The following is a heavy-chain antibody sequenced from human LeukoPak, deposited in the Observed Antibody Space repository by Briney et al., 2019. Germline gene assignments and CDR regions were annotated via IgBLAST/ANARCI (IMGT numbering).Heavy chain of an antibody. CDR3: ARGGYCGGDCYFYY. Sequence: SETLSLTCTVSGGSISSYYWSWIRQPPGKGLEWIGYIYYSGSTNYNPSLKSRVTIPVDTSKNQFSLKLSSVTAADTAVYYCARGGYCGGDCYFYYWGQGTLVTVSS. J-gene: IGHJ4*02. D-gene: IGHD2-21*02. CDR2: IYYSGST. CDR1: GGSISSYY. V-gene: IGHV4-59*08.